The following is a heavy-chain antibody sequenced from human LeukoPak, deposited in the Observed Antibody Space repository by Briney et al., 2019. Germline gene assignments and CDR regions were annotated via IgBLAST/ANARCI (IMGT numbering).Heavy chain of an antibody. V-gene: IGHV3-7*04. CDR3: ARGQVTAVTGLASFDI. J-gene: IGHJ3*02. CDR2: MNQDGSEK. CDR1: GFTFSSYW. Sequence: PGGSLRLSCAASGFTFSSYWMNWVRQAPGKGLEWVANMNQDGSEKYYVDSVKGRFTISRDNAKNSLFLQMNSLRAEDTAVYYCARGQVTAVTGLASFDIWGQGTLVTVSS. D-gene: IGHD4-17*01.